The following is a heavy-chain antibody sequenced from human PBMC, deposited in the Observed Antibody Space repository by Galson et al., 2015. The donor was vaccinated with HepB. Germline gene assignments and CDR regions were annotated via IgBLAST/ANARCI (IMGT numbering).Heavy chain of an antibody. J-gene: IGHJ4*02. D-gene: IGHD3-22*01. CDR1: RVKFDKYT. CDR2: ISWDGSTT. V-gene: IGHV3-43*01. Sequence: SLRHSCAASRVKFDKYTMHWVRQPLGKDLEWVSLISWDGSTTSYGEPVKGRFTVSRINANNTLYLHMNSLRSEDTALYYCAKVAEVYDTYTYFDFWGQGILVTVSS. CDR3: AKVAEVYDTYTYFDF.